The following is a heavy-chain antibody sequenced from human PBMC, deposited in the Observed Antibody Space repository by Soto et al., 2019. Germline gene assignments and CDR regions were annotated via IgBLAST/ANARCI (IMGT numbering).Heavy chain of an antibody. Sequence: EVQLVESGGDLVQPGGSLRLSCAASGFSVNSKYMSWVRQAPGKGLEWVSLIQSGGSTYYAGSVKGRFTISRDFSENTLFIQMNSLRVEDTDVYYCTRDDVHCNGVRCYGVPMDVWGKGTPVTVSA. V-gene: IGHV3-66*01. J-gene: IGHJ6*04. CDR1: GFSVNSKY. CDR2: IQSGGST. CDR3: TRDDVHCNGVRCYGVPMDV. D-gene: IGHD2-15*01.